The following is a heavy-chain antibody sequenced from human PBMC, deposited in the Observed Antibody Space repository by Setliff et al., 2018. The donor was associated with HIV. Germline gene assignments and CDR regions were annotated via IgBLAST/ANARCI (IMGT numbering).Heavy chain of an antibody. CDR3: ARDGPLEGSYRYYYYYMDV. J-gene: IGHJ6*03. D-gene: IGHD3-10*01. CDR2: IYYSGST. Sequence: SETLSLTCTVSGGFISSHYWSWIRQPPGKGLEWIGYIYYSGSTNYNPSLKSRVTISVDTSKNQFSLKLSSVTAADTAVYYCARDGPLEGSYRYYYYYMDVWGKGTTVTVSS. V-gene: IGHV4-59*11. CDR1: GGFISSHY.